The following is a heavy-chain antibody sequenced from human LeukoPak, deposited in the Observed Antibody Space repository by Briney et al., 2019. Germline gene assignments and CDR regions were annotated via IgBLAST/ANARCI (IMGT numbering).Heavy chain of an antibody. Sequence: ASVKVSCKASGYTFTGYYMHWVRQAPGQGLEWMGWINPNSGGTNYAQKFQGRVTMTRDTSISTAYMELSRLRSDDTAVYYCARALPPYYYDCSGYYNFDYWGQGTLVTVSS. J-gene: IGHJ4*02. CDR1: GYTFTGYY. CDR3: ARALPPYYYDCSGYYNFDY. CDR2: INPNSGGT. D-gene: IGHD3-22*01. V-gene: IGHV1-2*02.